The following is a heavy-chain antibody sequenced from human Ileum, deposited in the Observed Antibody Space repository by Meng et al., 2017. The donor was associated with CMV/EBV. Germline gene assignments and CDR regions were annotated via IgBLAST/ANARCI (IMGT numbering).Heavy chain of an antibody. D-gene: IGHD1-26*01. CDR3: VRHTGSHFGAPGSMDV. J-gene: IGHJ6*02. CDR2: INWNGGSI. Sequence: GESLKISCVVSGISFDDYAMSWVRQGPEKGLQWVSGINWNGGSIGYADSVKGRFTTSRDNAKNSLYLQMNSLRAEDTALYYCVRHTGSHFGAPGSMDVWGQGTTVTVSS. CDR1: GISFDDYA. V-gene: IGHV3-20*04.